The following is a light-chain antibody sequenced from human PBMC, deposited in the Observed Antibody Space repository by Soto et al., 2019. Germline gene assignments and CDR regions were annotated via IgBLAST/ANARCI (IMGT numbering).Light chain of an antibody. CDR1: QSVLYKSNNRDS. V-gene: IGKV4-1*01. CDR3: QQYEATPRT. J-gene: IGKJ1*01. Sequence: DIVMTQSPDSLAVSLGERATVNCKSSQSVLYKSNNRDSIAWYQQKPGQPPRLLIYWASTRESGVADRFSGSGSGTEFTLTISSLQAEDVAVYYCQQYEATPRTFGQWTKVEIK. CDR2: WAS.